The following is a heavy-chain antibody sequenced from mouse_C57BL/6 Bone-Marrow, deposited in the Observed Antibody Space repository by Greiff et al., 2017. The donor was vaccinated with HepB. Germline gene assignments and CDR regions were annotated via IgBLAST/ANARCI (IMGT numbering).Heavy chain of an antibody. Sequence: EVKLQESGPELVKPGASVKMSCKASGYTFTDYNMHWVKQSHGKSLEWIGYINPNNGGTSYNQKFKGKATLTVNKSSSTAYMELRSLTSEDSAVYYCARDQSYYYGSSPFAYWGQGTLVTVSA. D-gene: IGHD1-1*01. J-gene: IGHJ3*01. CDR3: ARDQSYYYGSSPFAY. CDR1: GYTFTDYN. V-gene: IGHV1-22*01. CDR2: INPNNGGT.